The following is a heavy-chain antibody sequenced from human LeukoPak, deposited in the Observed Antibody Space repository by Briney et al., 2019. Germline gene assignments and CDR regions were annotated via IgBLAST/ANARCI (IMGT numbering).Heavy chain of an antibody. D-gene: IGHD3-10*01. CDR3: ARDLYGSGSYYLAIEPEGSFDY. V-gene: IGHV4-39*07. CDR2: IYYSGST. J-gene: IGHJ4*02. CDR1: GGSISSSSYY. Sequence: SETLSLTCTVSGGSISSSSYYWGWIRQPPGKGLEWIGSIYYSGSTYYNPSLKSRVTISVDTSKNQFSLKLSSVTAADTAVYYCARDLYGSGSYYLAIEPEGSFDYWGQGTLVTVSS.